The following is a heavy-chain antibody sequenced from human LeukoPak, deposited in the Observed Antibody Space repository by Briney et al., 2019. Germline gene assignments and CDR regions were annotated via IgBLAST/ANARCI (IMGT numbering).Heavy chain of an antibody. CDR2: IKQDGSEK. CDR3: ARDCSSTSCLPSDC. V-gene: IGHV3-7*01. Sequence: PGGSLRLSCAASGFTFSSYWMSWVRQAPGKGLEWVANIKQDGSEKYYVDSVKGRFTISRDNAKNSLYLQMNSLRAEDTAVYYCARDCSSTSCLPSDCWGQGTLVTVSS. J-gene: IGHJ4*02. CDR1: GFTFSSYW. D-gene: IGHD2-2*01.